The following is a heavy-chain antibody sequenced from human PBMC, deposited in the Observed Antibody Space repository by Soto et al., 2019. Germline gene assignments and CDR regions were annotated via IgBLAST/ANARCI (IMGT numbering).Heavy chain of an antibody. V-gene: IGHV1-69*01. CDR3: ALFYDSSGYYFV. CDR2: IIPIFGKA. CDR1: GGTFSSYA. D-gene: IGHD3-22*01. Sequence: QVQLVQSGAEVKKPGSSVKVSCKASGGTFSSYAISWVQKAPGQGLAWVGGIIPIFGKANYAQKFQGRVTITADESTSTAYMELSSLISEDTAVDYCALFYDSSGYYFVWGQGTMVTVSS. J-gene: IGHJ3*01.